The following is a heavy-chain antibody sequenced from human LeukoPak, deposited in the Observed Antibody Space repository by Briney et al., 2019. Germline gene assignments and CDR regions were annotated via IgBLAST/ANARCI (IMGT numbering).Heavy chain of an antibody. D-gene: IGHD3-16*02. CDR2: INHSGST. V-gene: IGHV4-34*01. J-gene: IGHJ4*02. CDR1: GGSFSGYY. Sequence: SETLSLTCAVYGGSFSGYYWSWIRQPPGKGLEWIGEINHSGSTNYNPSLKSRVTISVGTSKNQFSLKLSSVTAADTAVYYCATGYPPNFDYWGQGTLVTVSS. CDR3: ATGYPPNFDY.